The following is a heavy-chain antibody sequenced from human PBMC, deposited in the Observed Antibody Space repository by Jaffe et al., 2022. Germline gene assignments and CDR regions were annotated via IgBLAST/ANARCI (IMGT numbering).Heavy chain of an antibody. J-gene: IGHJ4*02. CDR2: IYTSGST. CDR1: GGSISSGSYY. CDR3: ARGPTYYYDSSGPEGY. V-gene: IGHV4-61*02. Sequence: QVQLQESGPGLVKPSQTLSLTCTVSGGSISSGSYYWSWIRQPAGKGLEWIGRIYTSGSTNYNPSLKSRVTISVDTSKNQFSLKLSSVTAADTAVYYCARGPTYYYDSSGPEGYWGQGTLVTVSS. D-gene: IGHD3-22*01.